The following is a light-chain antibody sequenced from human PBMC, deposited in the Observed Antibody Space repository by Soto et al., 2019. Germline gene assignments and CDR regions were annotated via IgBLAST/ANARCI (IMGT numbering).Light chain of an antibody. CDR1: SSDVGAYNY. CDR3: SAYTVSRTYV. Sequence: QSVLTQPASVSGSPGQSIAISCTGSSSDVGAYNYVSWYQQHPGKAPKLLVSEVSNRPSGVSDRFSGSKSGNTASLTISGLQGEDEADYYCSAYTVSRTYVFGTGTKLTVL. J-gene: IGLJ1*01. CDR2: EVS. V-gene: IGLV2-14*01.